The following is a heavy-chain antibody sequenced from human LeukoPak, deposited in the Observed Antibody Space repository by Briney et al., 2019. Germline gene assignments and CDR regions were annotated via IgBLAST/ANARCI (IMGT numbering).Heavy chain of an antibody. V-gene: IGHV3-66*01. CDR2: IYSGGST. J-gene: IGHJ4*02. D-gene: IGHD6-19*01. Sequence: GGSLRLSCAASGFTVSSNYMSWVRQAPGKGLEWVSVIYSGGSTYYADSVKGRFTISRDNSKNTLYLQMNSLRAEDTAVYYCASELYSSGPLWGWGQGTLVTVSS. CDR1: GFTVSSNY. CDR3: ASELYSSGPLWG.